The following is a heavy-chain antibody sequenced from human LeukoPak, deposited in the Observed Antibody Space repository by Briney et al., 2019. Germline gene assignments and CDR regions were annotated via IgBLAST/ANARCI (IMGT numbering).Heavy chain of an antibody. J-gene: IGHJ4*01. CDR2: IRQEGSEA. CDR3: ARGCGRASCPYFFDS. V-gene: IGHV3-7*01. CDR1: GFIFSTFW. D-gene: IGHD2-2*01. Sequence: GGSLRLSCEASGFIFSTFWMSCVREAPGGGLGWVAAIRQEGSEAHYVDSVKGRSPISRDNLKNTFYLQLNSLRAEDTPVYVCARGCGRASCPYFFDSWGHGSLVSVSS.